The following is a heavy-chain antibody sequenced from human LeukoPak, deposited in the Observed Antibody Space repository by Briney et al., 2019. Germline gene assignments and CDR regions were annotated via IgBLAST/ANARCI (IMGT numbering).Heavy chain of an antibody. CDR3: ARDRVGIDNWNYRSSYYYMDV. J-gene: IGHJ6*03. D-gene: IGHD1-7*01. Sequence: SVKVSCKASGGTFSSYAISWVRQAPGQGLEWMGGIIPIFGTANYAQKFQGRATITTDESTSTAYMELSSLRSEDTAVYYCARDRVGIDNWNYRSSYYYMDVWGKGTTVTVFS. V-gene: IGHV1-69*05. CDR1: GGTFSSYA. CDR2: IIPIFGTA.